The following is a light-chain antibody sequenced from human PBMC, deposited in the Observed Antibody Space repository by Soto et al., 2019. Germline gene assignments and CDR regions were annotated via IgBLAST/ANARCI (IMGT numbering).Light chain of an antibody. V-gene: IGLV2-14*01. CDR2: EVS. CDR3: NSYADSTTLYV. Sequence: QSALTQPASVSGSPGQSITISCTGTSSDIGAYNYVSWYQQHPGKAPKLMLYEVSNRPSGVSNRFSGSNSGNTASLTISGLQAEDEADYYCNSYADSTTLYVFGTGTKLNVL. J-gene: IGLJ1*01. CDR1: SSDIGAYNY.